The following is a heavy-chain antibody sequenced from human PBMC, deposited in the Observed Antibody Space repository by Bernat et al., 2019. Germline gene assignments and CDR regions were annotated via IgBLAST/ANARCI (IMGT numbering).Heavy chain of an antibody. CDR1: GGSISSGDYY. D-gene: IGHD3-10*01. CDR3: ARASYYYGSGTMTPFDY. Sequence: QVQLQESGPGLVKPSQTLSLTCTVSGGSISSGDYYWSWIRQPPGKGLEWIGYIYYSGSTYYNPSLKSRVTISVDTSKNQFSLKLSSVTAADTAVYYCARASYYYGSGTMTPFDYWGQGTLVTVSS. J-gene: IGHJ4*02. V-gene: IGHV4-30-4*01. CDR2: IYYSGST.